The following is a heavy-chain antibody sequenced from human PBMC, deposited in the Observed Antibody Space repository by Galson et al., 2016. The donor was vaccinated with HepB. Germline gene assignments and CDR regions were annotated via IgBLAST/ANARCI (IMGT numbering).Heavy chain of an antibody. Sequence: SLRLSCAASGFTFSDHAMSWFRQAPGKGLEWVGFISSNAYGGTTEFAASVKDRFTISRDDSKSIAYLQMNSLKIEDTAVYYCTDGGGIAAAARGLNHWGQGTL. CDR3: TDGGGIAAAARGLNH. J-gene: IGHJ5*02. CDR1: GFTFSDHA. CDR2: ISSNAYGGTT. V-gene: IGHV3-49*03. D-gene: IGHD6-13*01.